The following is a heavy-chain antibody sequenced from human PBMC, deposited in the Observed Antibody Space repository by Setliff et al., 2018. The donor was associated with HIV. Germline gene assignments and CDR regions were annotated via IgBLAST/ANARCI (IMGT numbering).Heavy chain of an antibody. V-gene: IGHV4-59*08. CDR2: IDYSGST. Sequence: PSETLSLTCTVSGGSISEYYWSWIRQPPGKGLEWIGYIDYSGSTNYNASLKSRLTMSIDTSKSQFSLKLSSVTAADTGVYYCTRVAPSGYNNGWYVGFLDSWGQGTLVTVSS. CDR3: TRVAPSGYNNGWYVGFLDS. CDR1: GGSISEYY. J-gene: IGHJ4*02. D-gene: IGHD6-19*01.